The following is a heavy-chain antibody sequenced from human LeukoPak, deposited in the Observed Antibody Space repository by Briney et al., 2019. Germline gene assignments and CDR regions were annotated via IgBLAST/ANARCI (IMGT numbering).Heavy chain of an antibody. V-gene: IGHV3-49*03. CDR3: SRRVVSAYSYGHFDY. D-gene: IGHD2-21*02. CDR2: IRSKAYGGTT. Sequence: GGSLRLSCTASGFTLGDYAMNWFRQAPGKGLEWVGFIRSKAYGGTTEYAASVKGRFIISRDDSKSIAYLQMNSLKTEDTAVYYCSRRVVSAYSYGHFDYWGQGTLVTVSS. J-gene: IGHJ4*02. CDR1: GFTLGDYA.